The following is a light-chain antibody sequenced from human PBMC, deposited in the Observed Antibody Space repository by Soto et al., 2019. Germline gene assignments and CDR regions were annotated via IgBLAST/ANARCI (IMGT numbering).Light chain of an antibody. CDR1: QSVSSY. CDR2: DAS. J-gene: IGKJ4*01. CDR3: QHRSNWPLT. Sequence: EVVLTQSPATLSLSPGERATLSCRASQSVSSYLAWYQQKPGQAPRLLIYDASNRATGIPARFSGSGSGTDFTLTISSLEPEDFAVYYCQHRSNWPLTFGGGTKVEIQ. V-gene: IGKV3-11*01.